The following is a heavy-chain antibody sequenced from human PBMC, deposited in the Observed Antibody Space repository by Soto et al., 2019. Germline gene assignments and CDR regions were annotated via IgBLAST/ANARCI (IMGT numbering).Heavy chain of an antibody. CDR2: INPNSGGT. Sequence: ASVKVWCPSSGYTFTGYYMHWLRQAPGQGLEWMGWINPNSGGTNYAQKFQGRVTMTRDTSISTAYMELSRLRSDDTAGYYCVRARPRSWFDNCGKRTRGTVSS. CDR3: VRARPRSWFDN. J-gene: IGHJ5*02. V-gene: IGHV1-2*02. CDR1: GYTFTGYY.